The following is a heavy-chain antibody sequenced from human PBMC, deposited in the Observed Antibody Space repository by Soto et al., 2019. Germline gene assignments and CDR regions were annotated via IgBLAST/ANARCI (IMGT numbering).Heavy chain of an antibody. CDR2: IIPIFGTA. Sequence: AASVKVSCKASGGTFSSYAISWVRQAPGQGLEWMGGIIPIFGTANYAQKFQGRVTITADKSTSTAYMELSSLRSEDTAVYYCARAESLDGTFDYWGQGTLVTVSS. J-gene: IGHJ4*02. CDR3: ARAESLDGTFDY. D-gene: IGHD1-1*01. V-gene: IGHV1-69*06. CDR1: GGTFSSYA.